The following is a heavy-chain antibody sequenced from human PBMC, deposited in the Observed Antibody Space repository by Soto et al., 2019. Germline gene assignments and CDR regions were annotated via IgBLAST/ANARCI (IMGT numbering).Heavy chain of an antibody. Sequence: GSLRLSCXASDFDFSSYGIHWVRQAPGKGLEWVAASSYDGRETFYADSAKGRFTVSKEMSKNTAFLQMNALRHEDTAVYFCARDSGWPILNFDNWGQGTPVTVSS. D-gene: IGHD3-10*01. V-gene: IGHV3-30*03. J-gene: IGHJ4*02. CDR2: SSYDGRET. CDR1: DFDFSSYG. CDR3: ARDSGWPILNFDN.